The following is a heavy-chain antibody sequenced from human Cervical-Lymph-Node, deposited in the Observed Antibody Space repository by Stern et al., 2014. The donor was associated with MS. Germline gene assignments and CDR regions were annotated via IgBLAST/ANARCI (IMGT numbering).Heavy chain of an antibody. CDR2: IYPGDSEN. J-gene: IGHJ4*02. V-gene: IGHV5-51*03. CDR3: ARRGDGYMGIDY. CDR1: GYRFTNNW. D-gene: IGHD5-24*01. Sequence: VQLVQSGAEVKKPGESLRISCEVSGYRFTNNWIGWVRQMPGKGLEWMGIIYPGDSENRYSPSFQGQVTILVDKSNTTAYLQWSSLKASDTAIYYCARRGDGYMGIDYWGQGTLVTVSS.